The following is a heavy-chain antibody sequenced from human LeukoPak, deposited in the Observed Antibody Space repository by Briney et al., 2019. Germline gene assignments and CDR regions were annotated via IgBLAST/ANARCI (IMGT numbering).Heavy chain of an antibody. CDR2: ISYDGSNK. CDR1: GFTFSSYA. D-gene: IGHD5-18*01. Sequence: PGRSLRLSCAASGFTFSSYAMHWVRQAPGKGLEWVAVISYDGSNKYYADSVKGRSTISRDNSKNTLYLQMNSLRAEDTAVYYCARGQTWIQLWLPGYWGQGALVTVSS. J-gene: IGHJ4*02. CDR3: ARGQTWIQLWLPGY. V-gene: IGHV3-30*04.